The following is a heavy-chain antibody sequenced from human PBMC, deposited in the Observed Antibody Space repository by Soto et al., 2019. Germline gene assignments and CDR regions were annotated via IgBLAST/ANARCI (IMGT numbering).Heavy chain of an antibody. V-gene: IGHV3-23*01. CDR1: GLSFTNYA. J-gene: IGHJ4*02. CDR2: ISGSGSAT. CDR3: AKRSGLDSGFFDF. D-gene: IGHD5-12*01. Sequence: GGSLRLSCVVSGLSFTNYAMSWVRQAPGKGLEWVSAISGSGSATHYADSVKGRFTISRDNSKDTVFLEMNSLRVEDTAIYFCAKRSGLDSGFFDFWGQGNLVTVSS.